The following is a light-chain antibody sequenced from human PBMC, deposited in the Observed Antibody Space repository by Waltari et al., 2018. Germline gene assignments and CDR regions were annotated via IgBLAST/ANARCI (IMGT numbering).Light chain of an antibody. Sequence: QSALTQPASVSGSPGQSITIPCTGTSRDVGSYNLFSVYQQHPGKAPKLMIYEVSKRPSGVSNRFSGSKSGNTASLTISGLQAEDEADYYCCSYAGSSTFAVFGGGTKLTVL. CDR2: EVS. J-gene: IGLJ3*02. V-gene: IGLV2-23*02. CDR1: SRDVGSYNL. CDR3: CSYAGSSTFAV.